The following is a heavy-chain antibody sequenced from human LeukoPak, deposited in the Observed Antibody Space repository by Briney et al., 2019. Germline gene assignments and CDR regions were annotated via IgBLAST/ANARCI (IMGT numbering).Heavy chain of an antibody. Sequence: GRSLRLSCAASGFTSSSYGMHWVRQAPGKGLEWVAVIWYDGSNKYYADSVKGRFTISRDNSKNTLYLQMNSLRAEDTAVYYCAKGVVGLRDGDIGYWGQGTLVTVSS. J-gene: IGHJ4*02. CDR2: IWYDGSNK. CDR3: AKGVVGLRDGDIGY. V-gene: IGHV3-33*06. D-gene: IGHD5-24*01. CDR1: GFTSSSYG.